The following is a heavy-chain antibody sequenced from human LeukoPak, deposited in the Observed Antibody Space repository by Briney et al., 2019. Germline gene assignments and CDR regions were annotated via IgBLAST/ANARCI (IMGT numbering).Heavy chain of an antibody. Sequence: GGSLRLSCVASGFTFSNSWMHWFRQVPGKGLVWVSRIDTDGSTTGYADSVRGRFTISRDNAKNTLYLQLNGLRDEDTAIYYCAKDLNWNTADSWGQGTLVTVSS. J-gene: IGHJ4*02. CDR3: AKDLNWNTADS. V-gene: IGHV3-74*01. D-gene: IGHD1/OR15-1a*01. CDR1: GFTFSNSW. CDR2: IDTDGSTT.